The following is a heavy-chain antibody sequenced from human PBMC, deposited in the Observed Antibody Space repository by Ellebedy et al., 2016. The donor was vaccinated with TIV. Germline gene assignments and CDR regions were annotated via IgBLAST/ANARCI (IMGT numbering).Heavy chain of an antibody. CDR2: ISYDGSNE. D-gene: IGHD6-19*01. CDR1: GFTFSNYA. Sequence: PGGSLRLSCAASGFTFSNYAMHWVRQAPGKGLEWVAVISYDGSNEYSADSVKGRFTISRDNSKNTLYLQMNSLRAEDTAMYYCARDREWLVFDYWGQGTLLTVSS. V-gene: IGHV3-30*04. CDR3: ARDREWLVFDY. J-gene: IGHJ4*02.